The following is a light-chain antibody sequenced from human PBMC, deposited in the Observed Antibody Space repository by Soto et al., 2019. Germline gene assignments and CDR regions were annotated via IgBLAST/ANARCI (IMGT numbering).Light chain of an antibody. CDR2: GAS. Sequence: MTQSPSSLSASIGDIVSITCRASQSIGSYLNWYQQKPGQAPRLLIYGASTRATGFPARFSGSGSGTEFTLTISSLQSEDHAIYFCQQYNDWPATFGQGTKVEIK. CDR3: QQYNDWPAT. J-gene: IGKJ1*01. CDR1: QSIGSY. V-gene: IGKV3-15*01.